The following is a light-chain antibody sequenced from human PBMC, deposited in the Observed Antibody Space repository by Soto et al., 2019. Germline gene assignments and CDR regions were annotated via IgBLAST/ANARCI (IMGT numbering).Light chain of an antibody. CDR1: QGISNY. Sequence: DIQMTQSPSSLSPSVGDRVTIICRANQGISNYLAWYQQKPGKVPKLLIYAASTLQSGVPSRFSGSGSGTDFTLTISSLQPEDVATYYCQKYNSVPFTFGGGTKVEIK. J-gene: IGKJ4*01. CDR3: QKYNSVPFT. V-gene: IGKV1-27*01. CDR2: AAS.